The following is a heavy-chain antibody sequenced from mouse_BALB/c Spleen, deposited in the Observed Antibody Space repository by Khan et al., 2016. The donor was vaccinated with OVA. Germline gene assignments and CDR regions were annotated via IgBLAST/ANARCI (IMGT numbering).Heavy chain of an antibody. CDR1: GFSLTSYG. Sequence: QVQLKESGPGLVAPSQNLSITCTVSGFSLTSYGVHWVRQPPGKGLEWLGVIWAGGNTNYNSALMSRLSISKDNSKSQVFLKMNSLQTDDTAIYYCARELPIHYYGYRAMDYWGQGTSVTVSS. CDR3: ARELPIHYYGYRAMDY. D-gene: IGHD1-2*01. J-gene: IGHJ4*01. CDR2: IWAGGNT. V-gene: IGHV2-9*02.